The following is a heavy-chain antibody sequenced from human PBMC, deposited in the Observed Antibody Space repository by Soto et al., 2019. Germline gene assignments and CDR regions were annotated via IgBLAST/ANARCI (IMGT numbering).Heavy chain of an antibody. CDR1: GGSISTDNW. D-gene: IGHD3-10*01. Sequence: PSETLSLTCAVSGGSISTDNWWSWVRQPPGKGLEWIGEVHRSGSTKYSPSLRSRVTISIDNSNNQFSLKLTSVTAADTAVYYCAKMGPGRFDPWGQGTLVTVSS. V-gene: IGHV4-4*02. J-gene: IGHJ5*02. CDR3: AKMGPGRFDP. CDR2: VHRSGST.